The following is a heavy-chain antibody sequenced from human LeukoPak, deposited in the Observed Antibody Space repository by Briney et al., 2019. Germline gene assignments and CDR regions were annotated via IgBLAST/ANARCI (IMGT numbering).Heavy chain of an antibody. V-gene: IGHV3-48*01. J-gene: IGHJ3*02. D-gene: IGHD4-11*01. CDR2: ISSSSTNI. CDR1: GFTFSGYS. CDR3: ARKTTGSYAFDI. Sequence: GGSLRLSSAASGFTFSGYSMNWVRQAPGKGLEWVSHISSSSTNIYYADSVKGRFTISRDTAKKSLCLQVNRLRAEDTAVYYCARKTTGSYAFDIWGQGTMVTVSS.